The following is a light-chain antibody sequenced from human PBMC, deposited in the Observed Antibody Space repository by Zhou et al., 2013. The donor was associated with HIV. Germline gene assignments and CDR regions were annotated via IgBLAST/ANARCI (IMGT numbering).Light chain of an antibody. CDR1: SGSIASNY. CDR2: EDD. Sequence: NFLLTQPHSVSESPGKTVTISCTRSSGSIASNYVQWYQQRPGSSPTTVIYEDDQRPSGVSDRFSASIDSSSNSASLTISGLKTEDEAAYYCQSYDTSNHWVFGGGTKLTVL. CDR3: QSYDTSNHWV. V-gene: IGLV6-57*01. J-gene: IGLJ3*02.